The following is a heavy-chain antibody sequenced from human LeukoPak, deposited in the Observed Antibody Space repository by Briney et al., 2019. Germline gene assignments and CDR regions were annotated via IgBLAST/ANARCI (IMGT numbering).Heavy chain of an antibody. J-gene: IGHJ5*02. CDR3: ARGRRYSSSWPNPWSSLLNWFDP. CDR2: IYYSGST. CDR1: GGSISSSSYY. Sequence: SETLSLTCTVSGGSISSSSYYWGWIRQPPGKGLEWIGSIYYSGSTYYNPSLKSRVTISVDTSKNQFSLKLSSVTAADTAVHYCARGRRYSSSWPNPWSSLLNWFDPWGQGTLVTVSS. D-gene: IGHD6-13*01. V-gene: IGHV4-39*07.